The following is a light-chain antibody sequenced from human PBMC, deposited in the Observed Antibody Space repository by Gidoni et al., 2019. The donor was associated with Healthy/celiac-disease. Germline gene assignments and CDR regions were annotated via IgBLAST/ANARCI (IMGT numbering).Light chain of an antibody. CDR3: SSYTSSSTGV. CDR1: SSDVGGYNY. CDR2: DVS. J-gene: IGLJ2*01. Sequence: QSALTQPASVSGSPGQSLTISCTGPSSDVGGYNYVSWYQQHPGKAPKLMIYDVSNRPSGVSNRFSGSKSGNTASLTISGLQAEDEADYYCSSYTSSSTGVFGGGTKLTVL. V-gene: IGLV2-14*01.